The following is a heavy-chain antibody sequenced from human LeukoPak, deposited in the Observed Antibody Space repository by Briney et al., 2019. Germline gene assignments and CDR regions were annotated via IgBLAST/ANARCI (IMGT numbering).Heavy chain of an antibody. Sequence: PGGPLRLSCAASGFTFSKYWMLWVRHATGKGLESVSRINTDGTVITYADSVKGRFTVSRDNADNTMFLQMNSVRGEDTAVYYCATKQWLAPPPDSWGQGTPVTVSS. J-gene: IGHJ4*02. V-gene: IGHV3-74*01. CDR3: ATKQWLAPPPDS. CDR2: INTDGTVI. D-gene: IGHD6-19*01. CDR1: GFTFSKYW.